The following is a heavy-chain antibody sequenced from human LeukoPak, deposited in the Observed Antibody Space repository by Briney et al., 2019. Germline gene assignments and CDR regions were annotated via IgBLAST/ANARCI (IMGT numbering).Heavy chain of an antibody. D-gene: IGHD1-26*01. CDR1: GYTFTGYY. CDR3: AASRSRRELTPY. Sequence: GASVKVSCKASGYTFTGYYMHWVRQAPGQGLEWMGWINPNSGGTNYAQKFQERVTITRDMSTSTAYMELSSLRSEDTAVYYCAASRSRRELTPYWGQGTLVTVSS. J-gene: IGHJ4*02. V-gene: IGHV1-2*02. CDR2: INPNSGGT.